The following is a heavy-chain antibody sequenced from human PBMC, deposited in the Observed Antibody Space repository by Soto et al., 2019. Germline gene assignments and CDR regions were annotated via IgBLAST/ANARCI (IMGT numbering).Heavy chain of an antibody. D-gene: IGHD6-6*01. V-gene: IGHV3-30*18. J-gene: IGHJ6*02. CDR2: ISYDGSNK. CDR1: RFTFSSYG. Sequence: GGSLRLSCAASRFTFSSYGMHWVRQAPGKGLEWVAVISYDGSNKYYADSVKGRFTISRDNSKNTLYLQMNSLRAEDTAVYYCAKGEGTGSSSSDYYYYGMDVWGQGTTVTVSS. CDR3: AKGEGTGSSSSDYYYYGMDV.